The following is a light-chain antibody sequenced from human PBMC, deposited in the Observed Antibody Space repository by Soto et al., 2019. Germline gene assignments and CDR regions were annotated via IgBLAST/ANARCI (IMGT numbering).Light chain of an antibody. CDR3: AAWDDSLNGNWV. CDR2: SNN. J-gene: IGLJ3*02. V-gene: IGLV1-44*01. Sequence: QSVLTQTPSASGTPGQRVTISCSGSSSNIGSNTVNWYQQLPGTAPKVLIYSNNQRPSGVPDRFSGSKSGTSASLAISGLQSEDEADYYCAAWDDSLNGNWVFGGGTKLTVL. CDR1: SSNIGSNT.